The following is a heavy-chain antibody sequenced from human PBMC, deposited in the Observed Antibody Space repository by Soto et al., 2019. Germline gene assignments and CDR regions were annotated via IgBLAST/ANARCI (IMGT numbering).Heavy chain of an antibody. CDR3: ARGRLVPGGDS. J-gene: IGHJ4*02. CDR2: ISTDNGNT. D-gene: IGHD6-6*01. V-gene: IGHV1-18*01. Sequence: QVQLVQSGAEVKKPGAPVTVYCKASGYTFTNYGISWVRQAPGHGLEWMGWISTDNGNTNYAQKFQGRVTMTTDTSTRTAYMELGSLRSDETADYFCARGRLVPGGDSWGQGTLVTVSS. CDR1: GYTFTNYG.